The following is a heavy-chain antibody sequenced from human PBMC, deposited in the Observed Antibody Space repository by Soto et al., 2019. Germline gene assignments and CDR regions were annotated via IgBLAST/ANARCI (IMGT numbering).Heavy chain of an antibody. D-gene: IGHD3-22*01. CDR3: AKGGYYDSSGYYYGWFDP. CDR2: ISGSGGST. Sequence: PGGSLRLSCAASGFTFSSYAMSWVRQAPGKGLEWVSAISGSGGSTYYADSVKGRFTISRDNSKNTLYLQMNSLRAEDTAVYYCAKGGYYDSSGYYYGWFDPWGQGTLVTVSS. CDR1: GFTFSSYA. V-gene: IGHV3-23*01. J-gene: IGHJ5*02.